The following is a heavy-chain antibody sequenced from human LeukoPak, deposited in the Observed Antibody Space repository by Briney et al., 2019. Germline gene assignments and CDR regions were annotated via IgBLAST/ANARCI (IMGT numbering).Heavy chain of an antibody. CDR2: ISSNGGST. D-gene: IGHD6-13*01. V-gene: IGHV3-64*01. J-gene: IGHJ4*02. CDR3: AREVPGSSSWSYYFDY. CDR1: GFTFSSYA. Sequence: GGSLRLSCAASGFTFSSYAMYWVRQAPGKGPEYVSAISSNGGSTYYANSVKGRFTISRDNSKNTLYLQMGSLRAEDMAVYYCAREVPGSSSWSYYFDYWGQGTLVTVSS.